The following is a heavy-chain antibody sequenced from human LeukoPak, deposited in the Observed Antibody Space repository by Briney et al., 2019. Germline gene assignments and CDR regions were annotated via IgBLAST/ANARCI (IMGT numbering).Heavy chain of an antibody. J-gene: IGHJ4*02. CDR1: GHTFTSYD. CDR3: ARTISGWSTGYFDY. V-gene: IGHV1-8*01. D-gene: IGHD6-19*01. CDR2: MNPNSGNT. Sequence: ASLKVSCKASGHTFTSYDINWVRQATGQGLEWMGWMNPNSGNTGYAQKFQGRVTMTRNTSISTAYMELSSLRSEDTAVYYCARTISGWSTGYFDYWGQGTLVTVSS.